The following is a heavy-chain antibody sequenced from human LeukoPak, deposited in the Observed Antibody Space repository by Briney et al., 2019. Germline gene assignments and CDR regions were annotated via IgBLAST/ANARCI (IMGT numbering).Heavy chain of an antibody. Sequence: PSETQSLTCAVSGDSINNNNWWSWVRQSPGKGLEWIGEIYHSGSTNYNPSLKSRVTISVDKSKNQFSLKLSSVIAADTAVYYCAMGLAWKLDYWGQGTLVTVSS. D-gene: IGHD4-23*01. V-gene: IGHV4-4*02. CDR1: GDSINNNNW. J-gene: IGHJ4*02. CDR2: IYHSGST. CDR3: AMGLAWKLDY.